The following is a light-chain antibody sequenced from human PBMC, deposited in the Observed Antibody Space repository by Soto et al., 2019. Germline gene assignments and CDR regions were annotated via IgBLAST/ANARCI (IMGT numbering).Light chain of an antibody. Sequence: IVMTQSPGTLSASPGERATLSCWASRSISNNVAWYQQKPGQAPRLLLYGASTRATGIPARFSASGSGTEFTLTISSLQSEDFAVYFCQQYNEWPPLTFGGGTKVEI. V-gene: IGKV3-15*01. J-gene: IGKJ4*01. CDR2: GAS. CDR1: RSISNN. CDR3: QQYNEWPPLT.